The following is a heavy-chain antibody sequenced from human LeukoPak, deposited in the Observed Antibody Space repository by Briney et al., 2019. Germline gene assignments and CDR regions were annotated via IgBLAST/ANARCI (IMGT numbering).Heavy chain of an antibody. Sequence: RGSLRLSCAASGFTVSSNYMSWVRQAPGKGLEWVSVIYSGGSTYYADSVKGRFTISRDNSKNTLYLQMNSLRAEDTAVYYCARDGGELTAQNYYYYGMDVWGQGTTVTVSS. CDR1: GFTVSSNY. CDR3: ARDGGELTAQNYYYYGMDV. CDR2: IYSGGST. J-gene: IGHJ6*02. D-gene: IGHD1-26*01. V-gene: IGHV3-66*01.